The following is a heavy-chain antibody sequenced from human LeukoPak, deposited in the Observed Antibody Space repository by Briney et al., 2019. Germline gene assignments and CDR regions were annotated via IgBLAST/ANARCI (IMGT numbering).Heavy chain of an antibody. J-gene: IGHJ4*02. CDR2: ISYSGST. D-gene: IGHD3-10*01. Sequence: PSETLSLTCTVSGGSVSGGSYYWTWLRQPPGKGLEWIGYISYSGSTNYNPSLKSRVTISVDTSKNQFSLKLSSVTAADTAMYYCARGSWGEIDYWGQGTLVTVSS. CDR3: ARGSWGEIDY. CDR1: GGSVSGGSYY. V-gene: IGHV4-61*01.